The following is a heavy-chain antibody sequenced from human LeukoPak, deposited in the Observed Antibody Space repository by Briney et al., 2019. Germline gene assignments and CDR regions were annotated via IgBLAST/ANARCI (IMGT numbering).Heavy chain of an antibody. CDR3: AREVLLWFGVEKENAFDI. D-gene: IGHD3-10*01. Sequence: SETLSLTCTVSGGSISSYYWSWIRQPAGKGLEWIGRIYTSGSTNYNPSLKSRVTMSVDTSKNQFSLKLSSVTAADTAVYYCAREVLLWFGVEKENAFDIWGQGTMVTVSS. V-gene: IGHV4-4*07. J-gene: IGHJ3*02. CDR2: IYTSGST. CDR1: GGSISSYY.